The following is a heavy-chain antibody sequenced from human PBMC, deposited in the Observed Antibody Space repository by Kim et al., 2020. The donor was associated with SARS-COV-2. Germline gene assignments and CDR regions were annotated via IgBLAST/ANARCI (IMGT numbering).Heavy chain of an antibody. CDR3: ARADSVYYDSSGFDY. Sequence: SETLSLTCAVYGGSFSGYYWSWIRQPPGKGLEWIGEINHSGSTNYNPSLKSRVTISVDTSKNQFSLKLSSVTAADTAVYYCARADSVYYDSSGFDYWGQGTLVTVSS. J-gene: IGHJ4*02. D-gene: IGHD3-22*01. CDR2: INHSGST. V-gene: IGHV4-34*01. CDR1: GGSFSGYY.